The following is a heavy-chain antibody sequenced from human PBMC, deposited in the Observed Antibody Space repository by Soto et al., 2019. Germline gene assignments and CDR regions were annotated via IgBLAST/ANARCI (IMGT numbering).Heavy chain of an antibody. J-gene: IGHJ5*02. CDR2: IYYSGST. V-gene: IGHV4-59*08. Sequence: PSETLSLTCTVSGGSISSYYWSWIRQPPGKGLEWIGYIYYSGSTNYNPSLKSRVTISVDTSKNQFSLKLSSVTAPDTAVYYCAIPGDDSIPSALGAPAPGVKGTPDTVSP. D-gene: IGHD3-22*01. CDR1: GGSISSYY. CDR3: AIPGDDSIPSALGAPAP.